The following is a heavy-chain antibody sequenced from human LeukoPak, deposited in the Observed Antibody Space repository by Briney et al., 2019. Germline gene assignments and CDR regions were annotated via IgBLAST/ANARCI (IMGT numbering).Heavy chain of an antibody. Sequence: PGGSLRLSCAASGFTFSDYYMSWIRQAPGKGLEWVSYISSSSYTNYADSVKGRFTISRDNAKNSLYLQMNSLRAEDTAVYYCARDGSGSSIVADYWGQGTLVTVSS. V-gene: IGHV3-11*05. CDR2: ISSSSYT. J-gene: IGHJ4*02. D-gene: IGHD1-26*01. CDR3: ARDGSGSSIVADY. CDR1: GFTFSDYY.